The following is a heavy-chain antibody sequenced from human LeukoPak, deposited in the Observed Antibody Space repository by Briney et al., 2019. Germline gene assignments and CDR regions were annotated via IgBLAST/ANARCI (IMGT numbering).Heavy chain of an antibody. D-gene: IGHD6-19*01. CDR2: ISYDGSNK. Sequence: GGSLRLSCAASGFTFSSYGMHWVRQAPGKGLEWVAVISYDGSNKYYADSVKGRFTISRDNSKNTLYLQMNSLRAEDTAVYYCAKVSAGGSGWYYFDYRGQGTLVTVSS. V-gene: IGHV3-30*18. J-gene: IGHJ4*02. CDR3: AKVSAGGSGWYYFDY. CDR1: GFTFSSYG.